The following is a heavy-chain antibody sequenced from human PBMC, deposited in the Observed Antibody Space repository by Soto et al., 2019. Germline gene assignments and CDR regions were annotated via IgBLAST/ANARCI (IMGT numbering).Heavy chain of an antibody. J-gene: IGHJ3*02. CDR2: ISGSDGST. CDR1: GFTFSSYA. Sequence: EVQLLESGGDLVQPGGSLRLSCAASGFTFSSYAMTWVRQAPGKGLEWVSLISGSDGSTYYADSVKGRFTISRDKSKNKLYLQMIRLPAEDTAVYYCAKSFGDTIGGRDDAFDIWGEGTMVTVSS. D-gene: IGHD3-16*01. CDR3: AKSFGDTIGGRDDAFDI. V-gene: IGHV3-23*01.